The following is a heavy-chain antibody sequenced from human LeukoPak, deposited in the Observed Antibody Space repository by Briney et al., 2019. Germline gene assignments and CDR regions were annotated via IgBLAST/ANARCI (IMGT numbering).Heavy chain of an antibody. Sequence: TGGSLRLSCAASGFTFTTYWVSWVRQAPGKGLEWVANINQDGIEKYYVASVRGRLTISRDNAKNSIYVQMNSLRAEDAAVYYCARGFDGYYGFDLWGQGTMVTVSS. V-gene: IGHV3-7*05. J-gene: IGHJ3*01. D-gene: IGHD5-24*01. CDR2: INQDGIEK. CDR1: GFTFTTYW. CDR3: ARGFDGYYGFDL.